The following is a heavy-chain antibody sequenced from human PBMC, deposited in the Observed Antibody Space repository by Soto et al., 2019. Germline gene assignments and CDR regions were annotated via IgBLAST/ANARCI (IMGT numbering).Heavy chain of an antibody. CDR3: ARVGRLITAAGLLDA. CDR1: NGSIGSYY. Sequence: PSETLSLTCTISNGSIGSYYWTWIRQPPGKGLEWIGHIYYSGSTNYNPSLKNRLTLSLDTSKNQFSLKLTSVTAADTAVYYCARVGRLITAAGLLDAWGQGTLVTVSS. J-gene: IGHJ5*02. D-gene: IGHD6-13*01. V-gene: IGHV4-59*01. CDR2: IYYSGST.